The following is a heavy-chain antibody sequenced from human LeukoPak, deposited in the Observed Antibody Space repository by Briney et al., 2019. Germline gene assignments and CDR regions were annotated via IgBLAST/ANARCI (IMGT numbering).Heavy chain of an antibody. CDR1: GFTFNSYV. CDR3: AELGITMIGGV. CDR2: ISGSSSYI. J-gene: IGHJ6*04. Sequence: GGSLRVSCAASGFTFNSYVMSWVRQAPGKGLEWVSSISGSSSYIYYADSVKGRFSISRDNAKNSLYLQMNSLRAEDTAVYYCAELGITMIGGVWGKGTTVTISS. V-gene: IGHV3-21*01. D-gene: IGHD3-10*02.